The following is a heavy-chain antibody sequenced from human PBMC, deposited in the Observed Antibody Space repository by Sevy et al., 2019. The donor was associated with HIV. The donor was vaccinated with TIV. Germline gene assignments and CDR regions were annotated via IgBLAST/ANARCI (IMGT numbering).Heavy chain of an antibody. V-gene: IGHV3-7*03. CDR3: ARDMTTHLDY. J-gene: IGHJ4*02. CDR1: GFTFSSYW. Sequence: GSLRLSCAASGFTFSSYWMSWVRQAPGKGREWVANIKQDGSEKYYVDPVKGRFTISKDNAKNSLYLQMNGLRAEDPAVYYCARDMTTHLDYWGQGTLVTVSS. CDR2: IKQDGSEK. D-gene: IGHD4-4*01.